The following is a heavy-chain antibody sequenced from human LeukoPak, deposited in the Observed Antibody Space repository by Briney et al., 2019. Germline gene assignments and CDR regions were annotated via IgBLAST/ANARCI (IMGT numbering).Heavy chain of an antibody. CDR1: GYTFTGYY. CDR2: MNPNSDNS. D-gene: IGHD2-2*01. CDR3: ARGLRGEYPTVRLNYYYYMDV. Sequence: AASVKVSCKASGYTFTGYYMHWVRQAAGQGLEWMGWMNPNSDNSAYAQKFQGRLTITRDSSISTAYMELSGLRSEDTAVYYCARGLRGEYPTVRLNYYYYMDVWGKGTTVTVSS. V-gene: IGHV1-8*03. J-gene: IGHJ6*03.